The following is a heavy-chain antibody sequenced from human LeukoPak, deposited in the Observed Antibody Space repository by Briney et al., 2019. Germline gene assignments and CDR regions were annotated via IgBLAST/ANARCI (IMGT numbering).Heavy chain of an antibody. D-gene: IGHD2-2*02. Sequence: SETLSLTCSVSGGSISTYYWSWIRQSPGKGLEWIGYTYHNGDTNYNPSFKSRVTISVDTSKNQFSLRLMSVTAADTAIYYCARHSYTPFDYWGQGSLVTVSS. J-gene: IGHJ4*02. CDR3: ARHSYTPFDY. CDR1: GGSISTYY. CDR2: TYHNGDT. V-gene: IGHV4-59*08.